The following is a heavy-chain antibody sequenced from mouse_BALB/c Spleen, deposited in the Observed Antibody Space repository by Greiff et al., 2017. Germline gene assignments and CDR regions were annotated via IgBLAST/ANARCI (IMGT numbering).Heavy chain of an antibody. Sequence: QVQLQQPGAELVRPGASVKLSCKASGYTFTSYWINWVKQRPGQGLEWIGNIYPSDSYTNYNQKFKDKATLTVDKSSSTAYMQLSSPTSEDSAVYYCTRIHYYGYGNFDYWGQGTTLTVSS. V-gene: IGHV1-69*02. CDR3: TRIHYYGYGNFDY. CDR1: GYTFTSYW. J-gene: IGHJ2*01. D-gene: IGHD1-2*01. CDR2: IYPSDSYT.